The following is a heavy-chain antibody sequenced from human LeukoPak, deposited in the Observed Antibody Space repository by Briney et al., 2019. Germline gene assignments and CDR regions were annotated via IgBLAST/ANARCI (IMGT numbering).Heavy chain of an antibody. CDR2: IKSKIDGGTT. Sequence: GGSLRLSCAASRFTVGDAWMTWVRQAPGKGLEWVGRIKSKIDGGTTDYAASVKGRFTISRDESKGTLYLQMNGLKTEDTAVYYCTADSIPDYGDSKGDAFDIWGQGTMVTVSS. CDR3: TADSIPDYGDSKGDAFDI. D-gene: IGHD4-17*01. J-gene: IGHJ3*02. V-gene: IGHV3-15*01. CDR1: RFTVGDAW.